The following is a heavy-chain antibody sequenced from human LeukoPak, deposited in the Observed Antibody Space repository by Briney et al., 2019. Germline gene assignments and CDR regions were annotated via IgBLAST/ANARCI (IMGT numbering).Heavy chain of an antibody. V-gene: IGHV3-53*01. Sequence: SPRLSCAASGFTVSNNYMSWVRQAPGNWLECVSVIDRGGSTYYADSVRGRFTISRDNSKSKLFLQMNSVRAEDTAVYYCARGGYSYGSDYWGQGTLVTVSS. CDR2: IDRGGST. D-gene: IGHD5-18*01. CDR3: ARGGYSYGSDY. CDR1: GFTVSNNY. J-gene: IGHJ4*02.